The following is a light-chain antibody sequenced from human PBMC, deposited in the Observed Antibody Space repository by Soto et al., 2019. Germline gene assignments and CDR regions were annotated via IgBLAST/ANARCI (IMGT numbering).Light chain of an antibody. Sequence: QSVLTQPASVSGSPGQSITISCTGSPDLVSWYQQHPGSAPKLLIDEDTKRPSAVSERFSGSRSGNTASLTISGLQADDEADYYCSSDSPTGVRLFGGGTKLTVL. CDR1: SPDL. J-gene: IGLJ2*01. V-gene: IGLV2-23*01. CDR2: EDT. CDR3: SSDSPTGVRL.